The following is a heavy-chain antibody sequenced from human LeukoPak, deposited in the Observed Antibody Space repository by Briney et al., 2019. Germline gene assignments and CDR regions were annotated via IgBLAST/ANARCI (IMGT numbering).Heavy chain of an antibody. Sequence: SETLSLTCTVSGGSISSYYWSWIRQPPGKGLEWIGYIYYSGSTNYNPSLKSRVTISVDTSKNQFSLKLSSVTAADTAVYYCARSAPQITIFVVPNRGAFDIWGQGTTCSVSS. CDR1: GGSISSYY. CDR3: ARSAPQITIFVVPNRGAFDI. D-gene: IGHD3-3*01. CDR2: IYYSGST. V-gene: IGHV4-59*01. J-gene: IGHJ3*02.